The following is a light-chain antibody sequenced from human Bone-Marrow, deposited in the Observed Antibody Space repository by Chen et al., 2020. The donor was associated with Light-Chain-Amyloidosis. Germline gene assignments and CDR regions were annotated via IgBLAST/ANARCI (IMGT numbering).Light chain of an antibody. CDR3: CSYAGIYWV. J-gene: IGLJ3*02. CDR2: DVS. Sequence: QSALTQPRSASGSPGQSVTISCPGTSRDVGGYDSVSWYQQYPGKAPKLMIYDVSKRPSGVPDRFSASKSGNTAYLTIAGLQAEDEADYYCCSYAGIYWVFGGGTKLTVL. CDR1: SRDVGGYDS. V-gene: IGLV2-11*01.